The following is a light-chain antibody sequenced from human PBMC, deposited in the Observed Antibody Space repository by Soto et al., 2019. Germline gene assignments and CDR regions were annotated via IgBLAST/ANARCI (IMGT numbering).Light chain of an antibody. V-gene: IGKV1-5*03. CDR1: QRIRAS. CDR3: QHMAT. Sequence: DIQMTQSPSTLSASVGDRVTITCRASQRIRASLAWYQQKPGKAPKPLIYKASSLETGVPSRFSGSGSGTEFDNNISRLQPDDFDPYFCQHMATFGQGTKVEIK. CDR2: KAS. J-gene: IGKJ1*01.